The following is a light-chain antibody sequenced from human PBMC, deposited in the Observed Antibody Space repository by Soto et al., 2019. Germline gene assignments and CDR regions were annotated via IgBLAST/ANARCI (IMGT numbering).Light chain of an antibody. Sequence: ALTQPASVSGSPGQSITISCTGTSSDVGGYNYVSWYQQHPGKAPKLIIFEVSNRPSGVSDRFSGSKSGNTASLTISGLQADDEADYYCTSYRSSNTWVFGGGTKLTVL. CDR3: TSYRSSNTWV. J-gene: IGLJ3*02. CDR2: EVS. V-gene: IGLV2-14*01. CDR1: SSDVGGYNY.